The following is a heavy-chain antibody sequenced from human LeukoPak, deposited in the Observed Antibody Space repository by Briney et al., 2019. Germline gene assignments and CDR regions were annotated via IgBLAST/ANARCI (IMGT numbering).Heavy chain of an antibody. CDR1: GGSFSGYY. D-gene: IGHD1-26*01. V-gene: IGHV4-34*01. CDR3: ASDMSGSYLGG. J-gene: IGHJ4*02. Sequence: SETLSLTCAVYGGSFSGYYWSWLRQPPGKGLEWIGEINHSGRTNYNPSLKSRVTISVDTSKNQFSLKLSSVTAADTAVYYCASDMSGSYLGGWGQGTLVTVSS. CDR2: INHSGRT.